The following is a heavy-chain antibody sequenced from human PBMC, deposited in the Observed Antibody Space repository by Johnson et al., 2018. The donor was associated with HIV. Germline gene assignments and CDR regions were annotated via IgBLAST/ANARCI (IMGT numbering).Heavy chain of an antibody. V-gene: IGHV3-7*01. CDR1: GFTFSNYW. CDR3: AKRGDLYDSSASFDAFEV. CDR2: INQDGSER. D-gene: IGHD5/OR15-5a*01. Sequence: VQLVESGGGVVQPGRSLRLSCAASGFTFSNYWMTWVRQAPGKGLEWVANINQDGSERYYVDSVKGRFTISRDNSRDTLFLEMNSLRVEDTAVYYCAKRGDLYDSSASFDAFEVWGQGTMVTVSS. J-gene: IGHJ3*01.